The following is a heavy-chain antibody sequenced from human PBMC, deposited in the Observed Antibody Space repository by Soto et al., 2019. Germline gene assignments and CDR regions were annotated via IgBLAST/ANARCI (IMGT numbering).Heavy chain of an antibody. Sequence: PGGSLRLSCAASGFTFSSYSMNWVRQAPGKGLEWVSSISSSSSYIYYADSVKGRFTISRDNAKNSLYLQMNNLRAEDTAVYYCARAVGLYYYDSSGYPYGMDVWGQGTTVTVSS. D-gene: IGHD3-22*01. J-gene: IGHJ6*02. CDR3: ARAVGLYYYDSSGYPYGMDV. V-gene: IGHV3-21*01. CDR1: GFTFSSYS. CDR2: ISSSSSYI.